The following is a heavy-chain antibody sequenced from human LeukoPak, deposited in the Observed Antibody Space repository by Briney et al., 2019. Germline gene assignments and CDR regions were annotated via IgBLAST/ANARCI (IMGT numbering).Heavy chain of an antibody. CDR2: IRHDGSNV. V-gene: IGHV3-7*04. D-gene: IGHD3-10*01. Sequence: PGGSLRLSCEASGFDIRDYYMSWVRQAPGKGLEWVGDIRHDGSNVYNVYLVRSRLTLYRDIGQNSLFLKMNSLKGEDTAVYCCARDGSGTDFSLDHWGQGTLVSVSS. CDR1: GFDIRDYY. CDR3: ARDGSGTDFSLDH. J-gene: IGHJ4*02.